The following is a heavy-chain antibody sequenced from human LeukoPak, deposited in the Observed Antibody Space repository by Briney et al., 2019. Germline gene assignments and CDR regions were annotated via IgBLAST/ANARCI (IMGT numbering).Heavy chain of an antibody. CDR3: ASSLYYYPSGAGFDY. J-gene: IGHJ4*02. CDR2: IDASGKT. V-gene: IGHV4-4*07. CDR1: GGSISTYY. Sequence: PSETLSLTCTVSGGSISTYYWSWIRQPAGKGLEWIGRIDASGKTDYNPSLKGRVTMSVDTSKNQFSLNLSSVNAADTAIYYCASSLYYYPSGAGFDYWGQGTLVTVSS. D-gene: IGHD3-10*01.